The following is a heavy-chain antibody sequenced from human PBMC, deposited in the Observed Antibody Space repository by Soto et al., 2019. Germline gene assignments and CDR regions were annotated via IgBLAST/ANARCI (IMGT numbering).Heavy chain of an antibody. Sequence: PGGSLRLSCAASGFTFSNAWINWVRQAPGKGLEWVGFIRSKAYGGTTEYAASVKGRFTISRDDSKSIAYLQMNSLKTEDTAVYYCTTDYQRIAADRYGFDPWGQGTLVTVSS. V-gene: IGHV3-49*04. D-gene: IGHD6-6*01. CDR2: IRSKAYGGTT. CDR3: TTDYQRIAADRYGFDP. CDR1: GFTFSNAW. J-gene: IGHJ5*02.